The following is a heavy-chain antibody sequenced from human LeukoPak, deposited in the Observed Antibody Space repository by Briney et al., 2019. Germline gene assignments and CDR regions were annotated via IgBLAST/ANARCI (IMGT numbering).Heavy chain of an antibody. V-gene: IGHV3-66*01. D-gene: IGHD3-22*01. CDR3: ASGYGYYFDY. CDR2: FYSGDTT. Sequence: GGSLRLSCAASGFTVSSNYMSWVRQAPGKGLEWVSVFYSGDTTYYADSVKGRFTISRDNSKNTLYLQMNSLRAEDTAVYNCASGYGYYFDYWGQGTLVTVSS. CDR1: GFTVSSNY. J-gene: IGHJ4*02.